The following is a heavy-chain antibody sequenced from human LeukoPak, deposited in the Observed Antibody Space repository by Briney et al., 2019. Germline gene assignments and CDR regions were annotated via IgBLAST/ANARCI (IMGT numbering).Heavy chain of an antibody. V-gene: IGHV4-34*01. J-gene: IGHJ4*02. Sequence: PSETLSLTCAVYGGSFSGYYWSWIRQPPGKGLEWIGEINHSGSTNYNPSLKSRVTISVDTSKNQFSLKLSSVTAADTAVYYCARGGHYYGSGSYYKVDYWGQGTLVTVSS. CDR2: INHSGST. CDR1: GGSFSGYY. D-gene: IGHD3-10*01. CDR3: ARGGHYYGSGSYYKVDY.